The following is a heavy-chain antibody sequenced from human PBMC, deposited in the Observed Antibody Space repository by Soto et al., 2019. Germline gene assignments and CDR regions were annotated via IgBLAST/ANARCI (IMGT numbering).Heavy chain of an antibody. V-gene: IGHV3-23*01. CDR2: ISGSGGST. CDR3: ARGDDVDYYASGPGAFDI. Sequence: GGSLRLSCAATGFTFSSYAMSWVRQAPGKGLEWVSAISGSGGSTYYADSVKGRFTISRDNSKNTLYLQMNSLRAEDTAVYYCARGDDVDYYASGPGAFDIWGQGTMVTVSS. J-gene: IGHJ3*02. CDR1: GFTFSSYA. D-gene: IGHD3-10*01.